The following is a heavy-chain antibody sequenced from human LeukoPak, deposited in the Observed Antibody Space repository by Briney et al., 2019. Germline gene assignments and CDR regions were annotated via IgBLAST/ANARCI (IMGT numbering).Heavy chain of an antibody. Sequence: GASVKVSCKASGGTFSSYAISWVRQAPGQGLEWMGGIIPIFGTANYAQKFQGRVTITADESTSTAYMELSSLRSEDTAVYYCARVFRDYYGSGSYYPNPRQNNWFDPWGQGTLVTVSS. J-gene: IGHJ5*02. D-gene: IGHD3-10*01. CDR1: GGTFSSYA. V-gene: IGHV1-69*13. CDR3: ARVFRDYYGSGSYYPNPRQNNWFDP. CDR2: IIPIFGTA.